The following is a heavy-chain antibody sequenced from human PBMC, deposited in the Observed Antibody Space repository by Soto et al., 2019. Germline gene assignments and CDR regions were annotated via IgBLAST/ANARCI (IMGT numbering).Heavy chain of an antibody. V-gene: IGHV1-69*01. D-gene: IGHD1-26*01. J-gene: IGHJ4*02. CDR2: IIPVFGTA. CDR1: GGPFISYT. Sequence: SVKVACKASGGPFISYTSVWLRQAPGQGLEWMGGIIPVFGTAHYAQKFQGRVTITADEFTTTNYMELSSLRSEDTAVYYCATAGFSGSYQGHCGQRTLVTVSS. CDR3: ATAGFSGSYQGH.